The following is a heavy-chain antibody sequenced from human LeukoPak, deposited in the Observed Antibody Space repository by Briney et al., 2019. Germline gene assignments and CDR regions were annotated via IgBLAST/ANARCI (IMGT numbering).Heavy chain of an antibody. V-gene: IGHV3-23*01. Sequence: GGSLRLSCAASGFTFSSYAMSWVRQAPGKGLEWVSAISGSSGSTYYADSVKGRFTISRDNSKNTLYLQMNSLRAEDTAVYYCAKDGEEYYYDSSGYYRRDYFDYWGQGTLVTVSS. D-gene: IGHD3-22*01. CDR2: ISGSSGST. J-gene: IGHJ4*02. CDR3: AKDGEEYYYDSSGYYRRDYFDY. CDR1: GFTFSSYA.